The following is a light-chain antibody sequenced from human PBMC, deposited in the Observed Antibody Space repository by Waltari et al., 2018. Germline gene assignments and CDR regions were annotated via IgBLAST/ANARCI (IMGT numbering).Light chain of an antibody. J-gene: IGKJ4*01. V-gene: IGKV3-15*01. CDR1: QSISTS. CDR3: QHYYNWPLS. CDR2: GAS. Sequence: EIVMTQSPATLSVSPGERITLSCRASQSISTSLAWYQQRPGQPPRLLVYGASSRAPGIPARFSGSGSGTEFTLTISSLQSEDFAVYHCQHYYNWPLSFGGGTKVEIK.